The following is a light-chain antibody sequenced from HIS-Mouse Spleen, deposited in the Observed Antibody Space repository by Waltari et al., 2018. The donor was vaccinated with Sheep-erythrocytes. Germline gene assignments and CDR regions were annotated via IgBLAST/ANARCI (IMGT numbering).Light chain of an antibody. CDR2: RNN. CDR3: AAWDDSLSGNWV. CDR1: SSNIGSNY. V-gene: IGLV1-47*01. J-gene: IGLJ3*02. Sequence: QSVLTQPPSASGTPGQRVTISCSGSSSNIGSNYVYWYQQLPGTAPKLPIYRNNKGPSGVPDRFSGSKSGTSASLAISGLRSEDEADYYCAAWDDSLSGNWVFGGGTKLTVL.